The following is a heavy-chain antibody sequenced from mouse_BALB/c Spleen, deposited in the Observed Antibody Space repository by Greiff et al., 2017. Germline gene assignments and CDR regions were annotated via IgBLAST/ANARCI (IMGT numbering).Heavy chain of an antibody. CDR2: IDPANGNT. D-gene: IGHD1-1*01. Sequence: EVKLQQSGAELVKPGASVKLSCTASGFNIKDTYMHWVKQRPEQGLEWIGRIDPANGNTKYDPKFQGKATITADTSSNTAYLQLSSLTSEDTAVYYCARMGYYGSSYDYWGQGTTLTVSS. CDR3: ARMGYYGSSYDY. V-gene: IGHV14-3*02. CDR1: GFNIKDTY. J-gene: IGHJ2*01.